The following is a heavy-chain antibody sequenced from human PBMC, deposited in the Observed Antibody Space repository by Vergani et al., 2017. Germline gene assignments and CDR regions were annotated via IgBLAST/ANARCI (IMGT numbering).Heavy chain of an antibody. CDR3: ARGQTRITMVRGVIISYFDY. D-gene: IGHD3-10*01. V-gene: IGHV3-11*01. CDR1: GFTFSDYY. Sequence: QVQLVESGGGLVKPGGSLRLSCAASGFTFSDYYMSWIRQAPGKGLEWVSYISSSGSTIYYADSVKGRFTISRDNAKNSLYLQMNSLRAEDTAGYYCARGQTRITMVRGVIISYFDYWGQGTLVTVSS. J-gene: IGHJ4*02. CDR2: ISSSGSTI.